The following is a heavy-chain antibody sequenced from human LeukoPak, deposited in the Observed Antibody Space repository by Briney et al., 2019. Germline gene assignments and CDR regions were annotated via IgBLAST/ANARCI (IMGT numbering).Heavy chain of an antibody. D-gene: IGHD3-3*02. V-gene: IGHV4-4*08. Sequence: SETLSLTCTVSNGSISLHFWSWIRQSPGKGLEWIGYVSNSGTTHYNPSLKSRVTISVDTSKSHLSLKLSSVTAADTAGYYCASGISVDPDTFDIWGPGTMVTVSP. CDR3: ASGISVDPDTFDI. CDR1: NGSISLHF. CDR2: VSNSGTT. J-gene: IGHJ3*02.